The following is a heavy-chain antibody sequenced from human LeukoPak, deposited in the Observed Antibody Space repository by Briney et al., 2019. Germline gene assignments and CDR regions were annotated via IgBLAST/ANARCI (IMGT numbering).Heavy chain of an antibody. CDR2: IRPESDGGTT. J-gene: IGHJ5*02. Sequence: GGSLRLSCAASGFTLSKAWVNWVRQAPGKGPEWVGRIRPESDGGTTDYAAPVKGIFTISRDDSKNTLYLQMNSLRIEDTALYYCTTRSHDYNNLGGSAWGQGALVTVSS. CDR3: TTRSHDYNNLGGSA. D-gene: IGHD4-11*01. V-gene: IGHV3-15*01. CDR1: GFTLSKAW.